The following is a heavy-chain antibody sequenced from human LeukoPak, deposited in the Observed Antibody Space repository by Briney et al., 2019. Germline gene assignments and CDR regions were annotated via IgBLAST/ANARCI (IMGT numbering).Heavy chain of an antibody. V-gene: IGHV4-30-4*01. Sequence: PSETLSLTCTVSGGSISSGDYYWSWVRQPPGKGLEWIGYIYYSGTTYYNPSLKSRVIISVDTSKNQFSLKLSSVTAADTAVYYCARLPEGGTDVRPNWGQGTLVTVSS. D-gene: IGHD3-16*02. CDR1: GGSISSGDYY. CDR2: IYYSGTT. J-gene: IGHJ4*02. CDR3: ARLPEGGTDVRPN.